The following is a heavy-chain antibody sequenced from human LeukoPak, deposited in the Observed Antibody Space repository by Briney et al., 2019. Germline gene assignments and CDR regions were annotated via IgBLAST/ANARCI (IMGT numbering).Heavy chain of an antibody. CDR2: ITSTSGST. D-gene: IGHD4-17*01. CDR1: GFTFRSFS. CDR3: ARVIGSYGDSAY. Sequence: GGSLSLSCAASGFTFRSFSMNWVRQAPGKGLEWISYITSTSGSTYYAASVKGRFTISRDNAKNSLYLQMDSLRDEDTAVYYCARVIGSYGDSAYWGQGTLVTVSS. J-gene: IGHJ4*02. V-gene: IGHV3-48*02.